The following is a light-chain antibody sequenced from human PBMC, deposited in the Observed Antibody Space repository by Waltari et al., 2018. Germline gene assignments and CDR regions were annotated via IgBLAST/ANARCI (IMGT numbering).Light chain of an antibody. CDR3: QAWDRSTVV. V-gene: IGLV3-1*01. CDR2: QDT. Sequence: SYELTQPPSVSVSPGQTASITCSGDKLGDKYACWYQQRPGQSPVLVIYQDTKRPSGIPDRFSGSNSGNTATLTISGAQAMDEADYYCQAWDRSTVVFGGGTKLTVL. J-gene: IGLJ2*01. CDR1: KLGDKY.